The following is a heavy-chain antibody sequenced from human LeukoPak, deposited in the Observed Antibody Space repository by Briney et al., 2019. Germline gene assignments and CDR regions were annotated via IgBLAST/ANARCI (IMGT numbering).Heavy chain of an antibody. J-gene: IGHJ5*02. CDR2: TYYRSQQWHS. CDR1: GDSVSSNGAS. Sequence: SQTLSLTCAISGDSVSSNGASWNWIRQSPSRGLEWLGRTYYRSQQWHSDYAPSVKGRITLNPDTSKNQCSLQLNSMTPEDTAVYYCGRETDFGVVTTWGQGTLVTVSS. CDR3: GRETDFGVVTT. V-gene: IGHV6-1*01. D-gene: IGHD3-3*01.